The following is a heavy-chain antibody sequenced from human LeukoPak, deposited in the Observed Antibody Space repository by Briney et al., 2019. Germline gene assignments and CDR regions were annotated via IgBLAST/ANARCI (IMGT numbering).Heavy chain of an antibody. D-gene: IGHD6-13*01. CDR2: ISDDGSRK. J-gene: IGHJ4*02. CDR3: AKDRSTTWSFDY. CDR1: GFTFSFSG. V-gene: IGHV3-30*18. Sequence: PGGSLRLSCAASGFTFSFSGMYWVRQAPGKGLEWLAFISDDGSRKYFADSVKGRFTISRDNSKNTLFLQMNSLRTEDTAVYYCAKDRSTTWSFDYWGQGTLDTVSS.